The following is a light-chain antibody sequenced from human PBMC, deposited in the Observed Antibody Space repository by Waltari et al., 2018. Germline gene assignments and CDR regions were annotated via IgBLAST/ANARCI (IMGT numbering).Light chain of an antibody. CDR2: STN. V-gene: IGLV8-61*01. CDR3: VLYMGGGVL. Sequence: QTVVTQEPSFSVSPGGTVTLTFGLSSGSVSTNSYTSWYQQTPGQAPRPLIYSTNTRSSGVPDRFSGSILGNKAVLTITGAQAHDEADYHCVLYMGGGVLFGGGTKLTVL. J-gene: IGLJ3*02. CDR1: SGSVSTNSY.